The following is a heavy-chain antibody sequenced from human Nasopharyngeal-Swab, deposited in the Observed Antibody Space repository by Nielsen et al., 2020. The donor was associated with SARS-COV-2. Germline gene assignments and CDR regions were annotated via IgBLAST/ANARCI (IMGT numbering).Heavy chain of an antibody. J-gene: IGHJ6*04. D-gene: IGHD2-2*01. V-gene: IGHV4-30-4*01. CDR3: ARDAAGYCSSTSCYAGTGMDV. CDR2: IYYSGST. Sequence: WIRQPPGKGLEWIGDIYYSGSTYYNPSLKSRVTISVDTSKNQFSLKLSSVTAADTAVYYCARDAAGYCSSTSCYAGTGMDVWGKGTTVTVSS.